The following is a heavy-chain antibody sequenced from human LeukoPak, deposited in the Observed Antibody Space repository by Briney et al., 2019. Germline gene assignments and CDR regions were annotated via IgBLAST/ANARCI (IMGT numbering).Heavy chain of an antibody. V-gene: IGHV5-51*01. CDR1: GYSFTSYW. J-gene: IGHJ4*02. CDR3: ARPRRDYYDSSGYQPPDY. D-gene: IGHD3-22*01. CDR2: IYPGDSDT. Sequence: GESLKISCKGSGYSFTSYWIGWVRQMPGKGLEWMGIIYPGDSDTRYSPSFQGHVTISADKSISTAYLQWSSLKASDTAMYYCARPRRDYYDSSGYQPPDYWGQGTLVTVSS.